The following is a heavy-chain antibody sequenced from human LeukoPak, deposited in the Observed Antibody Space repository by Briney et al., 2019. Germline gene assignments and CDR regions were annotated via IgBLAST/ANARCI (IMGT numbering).Heavy chain of an antibody. CDR1: GLTFSGST. V-gene: IGHV3-73*01. J-gene: IGHJ4*02. CDR3: TRGVTTRPLDY. D-gene: IGHD4-11*01. Sequence: GGSLRLSCAASGLTFSGSTMHWVRQASGNGLEWVGRIRNKPNSYATEHNASLKGRFIISRDDSKNTAYLRMNSLKTEDTAVYYCTRGVTTRPLDYWGQGTLVTVSS. CDR2: IRNKPNSYAT.